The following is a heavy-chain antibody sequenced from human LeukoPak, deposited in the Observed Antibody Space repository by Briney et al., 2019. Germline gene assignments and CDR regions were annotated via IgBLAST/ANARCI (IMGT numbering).Heavy chain of an antibody. D-gene: IGHD3-10*01. Sequence: PSETLSLTCAVYGGSFSGYYWSWIRQPPGKGLEWIGEINHSGSTNYNPSLKSRVTISVDTSKNQFSLKLSSVTAADTAVYYCARGVRYYGSGSYSPWGRGTLVTVSS. CDR2: INHSGST. CDR1: GGSFSGYY. J-gene: IGHJ5*02. V-gene: IGHV4-34*01. CDR3: ARGVRYYGSGSYSP.